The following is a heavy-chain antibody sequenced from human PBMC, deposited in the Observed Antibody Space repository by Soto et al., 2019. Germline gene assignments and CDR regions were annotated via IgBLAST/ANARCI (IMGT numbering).Heavy chain of an antibody. CDR3: ARAPKVSGSAQTRPDF. D-gene: IGHD6-6*01. CDR1: SGSLSGYC. V-gene: IGHV4-34*01. Sequence: PSETLSLTCSLYSGSLSGYCWSWIRQPPGKGLEWIGEISPSGTTNYSPSLKSRVSISVDTSKNQFSLNLTSLTAADTAVYYCARAPKVSGSAQTRPDFWGQGSLVTVSS. CDR2: ISPSGTT. J-gene: IGHJ4*02.